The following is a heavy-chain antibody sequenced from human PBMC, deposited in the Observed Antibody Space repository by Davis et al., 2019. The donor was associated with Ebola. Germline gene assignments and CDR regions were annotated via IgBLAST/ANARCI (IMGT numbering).Heavy chain of an antibody. D-gene: IGHD6-13*01. J-gene: IGHJ4*02. Sequence: SETLSLTCTVSGGSKSSYYWSWIRQPPGKGLEWIGYIYYSGSTNYNPSLKSRVTISVDTSKNQFSLKLSSVTAADTAVYYCARLPLAAAGTLFDYWGQGTLVTVSS. CDR1: GGSKSSYY. CDR3: ARLPLAAAGTLFDY. CDR2: IYYSGST. V-gene: IGHV4-59*08.